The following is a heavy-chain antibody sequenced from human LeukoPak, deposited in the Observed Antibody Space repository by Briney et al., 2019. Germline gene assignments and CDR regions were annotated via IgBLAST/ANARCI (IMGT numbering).Heavy chain of an antibody. CDR3: ATHYDFWSGFPPFDF. J-gene: IGHJ4*02. CDR2: VNYDGNT. Sequence: SETLSLTCTVSGVSITSSSYCWGWIRQPPGKGLEWIGNVNYDGNTYYNPSLKSRVTISVDTSKNQFSLKLSSVTAADTAVYYCATHYDFWSGFPPFDFWGPGTLVTVSS. V-gene: IGHV4-39*01. CDR1: GVSITSSSYC. D-gene: IGHD3-3*01.